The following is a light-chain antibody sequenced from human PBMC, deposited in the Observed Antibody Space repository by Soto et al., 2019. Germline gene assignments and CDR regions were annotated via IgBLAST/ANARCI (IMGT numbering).Light chain of an antibody. Sequence: IVFPHPPGTLSASPAGRASLFSAACPSVSSNLAWYQQQSGQAPRLLIYGASTRATGIPARFSGSGSGTEFTLTISSLQSEDFAVYYCQQYNNWPPWTFGQGTKVDIK. CDR2: GAS. CDR1: PSVSSN. J-gene: IGKJ1*01. CDR3: QQYNNWPPWT. V-gene: IGKV3-15*01.